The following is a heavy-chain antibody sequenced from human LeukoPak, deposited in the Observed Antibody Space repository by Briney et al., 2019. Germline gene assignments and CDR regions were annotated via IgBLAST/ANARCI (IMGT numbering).Heavy chain of an antibody. D-gene: IGHD3-10*01. J-gene: IGHJ4*02. CDR3: ARGITMAN. V-gene: IGHV3-7*04. CDR1: GFSFRFYA. CDR2: IKQDGSER. Sequence: PGGSLRLSCTASGFSFRFYAMSWVRQAPGKRLEWVANIKQDGSERDYVDSVKGRFTISRDDAKNSLYLQMNSLRAEDTAVYYCARGITMANWGQGTLVTVSS.